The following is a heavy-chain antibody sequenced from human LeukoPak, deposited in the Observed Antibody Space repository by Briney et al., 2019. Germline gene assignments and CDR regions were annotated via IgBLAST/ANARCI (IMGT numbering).Heavy chain of an antibody. CDR1: GFTFSSYA. CDR3: ARDGGAAAGTFDP. CDR2: ISYDGSNK. V-gene: IGHV3-30-3*01. J-gene: IGHJ5*02. D-gene: IGHD6-13*01. Sequence: GSLRLSCAASGFTFSSYAMHWVRQAPGKGLEWVAVISYDGSNKYYADSVKGRFTISRDNSKNTLYLQMNSLRAEDTAVYYCARDGGAAAGTFDPWGQGTLVTVSS.